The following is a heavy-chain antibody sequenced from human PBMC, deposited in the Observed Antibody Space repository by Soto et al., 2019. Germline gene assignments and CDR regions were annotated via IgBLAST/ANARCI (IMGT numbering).Heavy chain of an antibody. D-gene: IGHD4-17*01. J-gene: IGHJ4*02. V-gene: IGHV1-69*01. Sequence: QVQLVQSGAEVKKPGSSVKVSRKASGGTFSRSAIYWVRQAPGQGLEWMGGIIPLVGTANYAQKFQGRVTITADESTTSAYLELSSLRSADTAGYYCATASTVTSPSDHWGQGTLVTVSS. CDR1: GGTFSRSA. CDR3: ATASTVTSPSDH. CDR2: IIPLVGTA.